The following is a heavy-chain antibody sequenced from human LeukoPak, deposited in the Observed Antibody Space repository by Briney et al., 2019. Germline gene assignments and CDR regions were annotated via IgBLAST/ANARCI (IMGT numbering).Heavy chain of an antibody. CDR2: ISSSSSYI. CDR3: ARDYGVVEIDY. CDR1: GFTFSSYS. J-gene: IGHJ4*02. Sequence: GGSPRLSCAASGFTFSSYSMNWVRQAPGKGLEWVSSISSSSSYIYYADSVKGRFTISRDNAKNSLYLQMNSLRAEDTAVYYCARDYGVVEIDYWGQGTLVTVSS. D-gene: IGHD2-15*01. V-gene: IGHV3-21*01.